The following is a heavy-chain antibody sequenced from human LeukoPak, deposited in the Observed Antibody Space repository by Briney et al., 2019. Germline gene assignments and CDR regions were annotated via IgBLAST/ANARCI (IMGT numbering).Heavy chain of an antibody. J-gene: IGHJ5*02. CDR1: GGSISSGGYY. D-gene: IGHD3-10*01. CDR2: IYYSGST. CDR3: AREMVRGEYNWFDP. V-gene: IGHV4-31*03. Sequence: PSQTLSLTCTVSGGSISSGGYYWSWIRQHPGKGLEWIGYIYYSGSTYYNPSLKSRVTISVDTSKNQFSLKLSSVTAADTAVYYCAREMVRGEYNWFDPWGQGNLVTVST.